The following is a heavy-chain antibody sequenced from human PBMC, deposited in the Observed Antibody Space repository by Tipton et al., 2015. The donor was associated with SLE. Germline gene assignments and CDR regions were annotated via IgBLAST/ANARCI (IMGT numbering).Heavy chain of an antibody. CDR1: GGSFSGYY. Sequence: TLSLTCAVYGGSFSGYYWSWIRQPPGKGLEWIGEINHSGSTNYNPSLKSRVTISVDTSKNQFSLKLSSVTAADTAVYYCARGGPRGFWVIAIQARYFDYWGQVTLVTVSS. CDR2: INHSGST. J-gene: IGHJ4*02. V-gene: IGHV4-34*01. CDR3: ARGGPRGFWVIAIQARYFDY. D-gene: IGHD2-21*01.